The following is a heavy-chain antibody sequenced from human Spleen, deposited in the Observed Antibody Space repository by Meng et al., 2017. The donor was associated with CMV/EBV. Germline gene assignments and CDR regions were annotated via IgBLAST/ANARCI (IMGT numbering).Heavy chain of an antibody. Sequence: GESLKISCAASGFIFNNYAMNWVRQAPGKGLEWVSIIYSGGTSTYYADSVKGRFTISRDTSGNTLYLVMNNVRAEDTAVYYCVRDGYYCRSHSCSRQYFHYGMDVWGQGTTVTVSS. CDR3: VRDGYYCRSHSCSRQYFHYGMDV. J-gene: IGHJ6*02. V-gene: IGHV3-23*03. CDR1: GFIFNNYA. D-gene: IGHD2-2*01. CDR2: IYSGGTST.